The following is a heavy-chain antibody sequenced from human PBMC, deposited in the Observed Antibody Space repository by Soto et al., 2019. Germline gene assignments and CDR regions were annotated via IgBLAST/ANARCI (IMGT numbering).Heavy chain of an antibody. CDR2: IYYSGST. CDR1: GGSVSSGSYY. J-gene: IGHJ4*02. Sequence: QVQLQESGPGLVKPSETLSLTCTVSGGSVSSGSYYWSWIRQPPGKGLEWIGYIYYSGSTNYNPSLKSRVTRSVDTSKNQFSLKLSSVPAADTAVYYCARATGDGSDYWGQGTLVTVSS. V-gene: IGHV4-61*01. CDR3: ARATGDGSDY. D-gene: IGHD5-12*01.